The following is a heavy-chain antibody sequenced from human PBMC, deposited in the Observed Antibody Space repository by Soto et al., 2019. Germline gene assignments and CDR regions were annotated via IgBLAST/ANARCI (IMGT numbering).Heavy chain of an antibody. Sequence: TLSLTCPVSDGSLNAYFWTWIRQPPGKGLEWIGYIYYSGSTNYNPSLKSRVSISLHTSKNQFSLKLSSVTAADTAVYYCARHEDYSNYDYWGQGTLVTVSS. V-gene: IGHV4-59*08. CDR1: DGSLNAYF. CDR2: IYYSGST. CDR3: ARHEDYSNYDY. D-gene: IGHD4-4*01. J-gene: IGHJ4*02.